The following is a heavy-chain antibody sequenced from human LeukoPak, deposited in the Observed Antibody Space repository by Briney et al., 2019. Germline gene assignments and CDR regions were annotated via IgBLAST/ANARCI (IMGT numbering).Heavy chain of an antibody. V-gene: IGHV1-18*01. D-gene: IGHD6-13*01. J-gene: IGHJ6*02. CDR2: ISAYNGNT. CDR1: GYTFTSYG. CDR3: ARDQRSYSSSTSLWASEGEYGMDV. Sequence: ASVKVSCKASGYTFTSYGISWVRQAPGQGLEWMGWISAYNGNTNYAQKLQGRVTMTTDTSTSTAYMELNSLRAEDTAVYYCARDQRSYSSSTSLWASEGEYGMDVWGQGTTVTVSS.